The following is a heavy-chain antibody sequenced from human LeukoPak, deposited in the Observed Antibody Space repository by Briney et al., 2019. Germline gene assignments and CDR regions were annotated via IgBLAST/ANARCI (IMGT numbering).Heavy chain of an antibody. Sequence: GSLRLSCAASGFTFSSYWIHWVRQAPGRGLVWVSRIYSDATYYADSVKGRFTISRDNAKNTLYLQMNSLRAEDTAVYYCARESYDSSGYYYGGGFDYWGQGTLVTVSS. D-gene: IGHD3-22*01. V-gene: IGHV3-74*01. J-gene: IGHJ4*02. CDR2: IYSDAT. CDR1: GFTFSSYW. CDR3: ARESYDSSGYYYGGGFDY.